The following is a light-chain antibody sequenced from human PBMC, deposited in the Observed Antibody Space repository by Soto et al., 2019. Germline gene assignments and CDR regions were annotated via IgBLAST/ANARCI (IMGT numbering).Light chain of an antibody. V-gene: IGKV3-20*01. Sequence: EIVLTQSPGTLSLSPGERATLSCRASQSVRSTYLAWYQQKPGQAPRLLIHGASSRATGIPDRFSGSGSGTDFTLTISRLEPEDFAVYYCQQYGSSLSITFGQGTDWRL. CDR1: QSVRSTY. CDR2: GAS. J-gene: IGKJ5*01. CDR3: QQYGSSLSIT.